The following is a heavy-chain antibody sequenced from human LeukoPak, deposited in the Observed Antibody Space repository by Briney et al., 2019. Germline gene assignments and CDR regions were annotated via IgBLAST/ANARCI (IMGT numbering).Heavy chain of an antibody. V-gene: IGHV4-39*01. D-gene: IGHD5-24*01. CDR1: GGSISRGDYY. J-gene: IGHJ4*02. Sequence: SETLSLTCTVSGGSISRGDYYWGWIRQPPGKGLEWIGSIHYGGSTYYTASLKSRVTISVNTSKNQFSLKLSSVTAADTAVYYCARGGGGWLQLGYWGQGTLVTVSS. CDR3: ARGGGGWLQLGY. CDR2: IHYGGST.